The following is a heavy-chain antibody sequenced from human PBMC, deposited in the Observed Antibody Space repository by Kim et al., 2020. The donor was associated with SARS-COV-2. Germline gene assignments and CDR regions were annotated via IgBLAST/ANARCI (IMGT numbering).Heavy chain of an antibody. CDR2: IDPSDSYT. CDR3: ARGSVVGATEGDY. Sequence: GESLKISCKGSGYNFSGYWISWVRQMPGKGLECMGRIDPSDSYTNYSPSFQGHVTISADKSISTAYLHWSSLKASDTAMYYCARGSVVGATEGDYWGQGTLVTVSS. V-gene: IGHV5-10-1*01. D-gene: IGHD1-26*01. CDR1: GYNFSGYW. J-gene: IGHJ4*02.